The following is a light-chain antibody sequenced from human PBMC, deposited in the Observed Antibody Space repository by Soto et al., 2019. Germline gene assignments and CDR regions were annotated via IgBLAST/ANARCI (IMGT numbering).Light chain of an antibody. J-gene: IGLJ2*01. CDR2: RNN. CDR1: TSNIGNNY. CDR3: VAWDDSLSGVV. V-gene: IGLV1-47*01. Sequence: QSVLTQPPSASGTPGQRVTISCSGSTSNIGNNYAYWYQQLPGTAPKLLIYRNNQRPSGVPDRFSGSKSGTSASLVISGLRSEDKADYYCVAWDDSLSGVVFGGGTKLTVL.